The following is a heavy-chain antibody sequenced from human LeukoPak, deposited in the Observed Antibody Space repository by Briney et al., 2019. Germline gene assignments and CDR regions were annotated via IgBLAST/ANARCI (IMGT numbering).Heavy chain of an antibody. Sequence: SETLSLTCAVYGGSFSGYYWSWIRQPPGKGLEWIGYIYYSGSTNYNPSLKSRVTISVDTSKNQFSLKLSSVTAADTAVYYCARAGGDYDFWSGYYRGYFDYWGQGTLVTVSS. J-gene: IGHJ4*02. CDR1: GGSFSGYY. V-gene: IGHV4-59*01. CDR3: ARAGGDYDFWSGYYRGYFDY. CDR2: IYYSGST. D-gene: IGHD3-3*01.